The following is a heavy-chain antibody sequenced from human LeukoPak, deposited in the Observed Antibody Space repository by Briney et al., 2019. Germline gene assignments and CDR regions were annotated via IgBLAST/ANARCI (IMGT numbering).Heavy chain of an antibody. Sequence: PSETLSLTCTVSGGSISRHYWSWIRQPPGKGLEWIGYIYYSGSTNYNPSLKSRVTISVDTSKNQFSLKLSSVTAADTAVYYCARGKPVVPAAMGVYDYWGQGTLVTVSS. V-gene: IGHV4-59*11. CDR2: IYYSGST. J-gene: IGHJ4*02. CDR3: ARGKPVVPAAMGVYDY. D-gene: IGHD2-2*01. CDR1: GGSISRHY.